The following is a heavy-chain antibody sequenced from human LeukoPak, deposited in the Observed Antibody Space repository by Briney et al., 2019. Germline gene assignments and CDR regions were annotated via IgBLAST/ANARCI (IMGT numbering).Heavy chain of an antibody. D-gene: IGHD6-13*01. CDR2: IIPIFGTA. V-gene: IGHV1-69*13. J-gene: IGHJ3*02. CDR1: GGTFSSYA. CDR3: ARVRRSWTIDI. Sequence: SVKVSCKASGGTFSSYAISWVRQAPGQGLEWMGGIIPIFGTANHAQKFRGRVTITADESTSTAYMELSSLRSEDTAVYYCARVRRSWTIDIWGQGTMVTVSS.